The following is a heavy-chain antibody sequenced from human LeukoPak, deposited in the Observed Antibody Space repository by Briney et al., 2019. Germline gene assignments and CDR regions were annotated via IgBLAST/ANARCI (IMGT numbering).Heavy chain of an antibody. J-gene: IGHJ4*02. CDR3: ARGAAAALYTLFDY. CDR2: LNWNGGST. V-gene: IGHV3-20*04. Sequence: GGSLRLFCAASGCTFDDYAMSWVRQAPGKGLEWVSGLNWNGGSTGYADSVKGRFTISRDNAKNSLYLQMNSLRAEDTAVYYCARGAAAALYTLFDYWGQGTLVTVSS. CDR1: GCTFDDYA. D-gene: IGHD6-13*01.